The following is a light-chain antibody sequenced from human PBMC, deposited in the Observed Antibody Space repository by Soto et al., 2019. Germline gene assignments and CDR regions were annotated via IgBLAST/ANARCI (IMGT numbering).Light chain of an antibody. CDR1: SSLLQSNGNHY. Sequence: DIVLTQSPLSLPVTPGEPASISCRSSSSLLQSNGNHYLDWYLQKPGQSPQVVIYLGSNRAPGVPDRLSGSGSGTDFTLHISRVEAVELGVYYCRQALHTPWTFGQGTKVEI. J-gene: IGKJ1*01. CDR3: RQALHTPWT. CDR2: LGS. V-gene: IGKV2-28*01.